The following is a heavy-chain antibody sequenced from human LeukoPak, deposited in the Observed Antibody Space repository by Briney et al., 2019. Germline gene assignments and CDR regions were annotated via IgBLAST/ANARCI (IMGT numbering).Heavy chain of an antibody. J-gene: IGHJ5*02. D-gene: IGHD6-19*01. Sequence: TSETLSLTCTVSGGSIRNGGYYWSWIRQPPGKGLEWIGEINHSGSTNYNPSLKSRVTISVDTSKNQFSLKLSSVTAADTAVYYCARGLSSGWYSAKINWYDPWGQGTLVTVSS. CDR2: INHSGST. CDR1: GGSIRNGGYY. V-gene: IGHV4-34*01. CDR3: ARGLSSGWYSAKINWYDP.